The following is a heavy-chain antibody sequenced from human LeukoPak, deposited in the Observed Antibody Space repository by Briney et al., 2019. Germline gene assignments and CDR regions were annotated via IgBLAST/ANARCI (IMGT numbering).Heavy chain of an antibody. V-gene: IGHV4-59*01. D-gene: IGHD3-22*01. CDR1: GGSISSYY. CDR3: ARVLDDSGGYYFILGAFDI. J-gene: IGHJ3*02. Sequence: SETLSLTCTVSGGSISSYYWSWIRQPPGKGLEWIGYIYYSGSTNYNPSLKSRVTISVDTSKNQFSLKLSSVTAADTAVYYCARVLDDSGGYYFILGAFDIWGLGTMVTVSS. CDR2: IYYSGST.